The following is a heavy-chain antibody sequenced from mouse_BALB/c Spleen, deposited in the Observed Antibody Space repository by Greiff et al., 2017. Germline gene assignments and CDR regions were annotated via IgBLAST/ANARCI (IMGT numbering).Heavy chain of an antibody. D-gene: IGHD1-1*01. CDR3: KKTRYYGSYAMDY. J-gene: IGHJ4*01. CDR1: GFTFSSYW. CDR2: IRLKSDNYAT. V-gene: IGHV6-6*02. Sequence: EVKLQESGGGLVQPGGSMKLSCVASGFTFSSYWMSWVRQSPEKGLEWVAEIRLKSDNYATHYAESVKGKFTISRDDSKSRLYLQMNSLRAEDTGIYYCKKTRYYGSYAMDYWGQGTSVTVSS.